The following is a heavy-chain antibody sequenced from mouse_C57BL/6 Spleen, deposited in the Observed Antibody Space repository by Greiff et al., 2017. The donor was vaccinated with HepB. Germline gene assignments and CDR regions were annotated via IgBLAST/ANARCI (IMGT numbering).Heavy chain of an antibody. CDR3: ARRRNYGNPHWYFDV. CDR1: GYTFTSYW. Sequence: QVQLKQPGAELVMPGASVKLSCKASGYTFTSYWMHWVKQRPGQGLEWIGEIDPSDSYTNYNQKFKGKSTLTVDKSSSTAYMRLSSLTSEDSAVYYCARRRNYGNPHWYFDVWGTGTTVTVSS. V-gene: IGHV1-69*01. J-gene: IGHJ1*03. CDR2: IDPSDSYT. D-gene: IGHD2-1*01.